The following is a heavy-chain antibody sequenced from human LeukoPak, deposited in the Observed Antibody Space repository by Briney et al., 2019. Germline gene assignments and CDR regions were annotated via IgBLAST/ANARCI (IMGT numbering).Heavy chain of an antibody. Sequence: PGGSLRLSCAASGFTFNDYYMSWIRQAPGKGLEWVSYISSSGSTMYYGDSVKGRFTISRDITKNSLYLQMNSLRAEDTAVYYCARDIEQGRGDLRLGFDYWGQGTLVTVSS. J-gene: IGHJ4*02. CDR1: GFTFNDYY. CDR2: ISSSGSTM. D-gene: IGHD7-27*01. V-gene: IGHV3-11*04. CDR3: ARDIEQGRGDLRLGFDY.